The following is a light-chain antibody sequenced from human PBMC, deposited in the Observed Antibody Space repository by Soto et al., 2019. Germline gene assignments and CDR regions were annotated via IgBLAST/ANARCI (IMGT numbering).Light chain of an antibody. V-gene: IGKV1-5*03. CDR1: QSISTW. CDR3: QQYNSSPPT. CDR2: KAS. J-gene: IGKJ1*01. Sequence: DIQMTQSPSTLSASVGDRVTIPCRASQSISTWLAWYQQKPGKAPKLLIYKASSLESGVPSRFSGSGSGTEFTLTISSLQPDDFATYYCQQYNSSPPTFGQGTKVEIK.